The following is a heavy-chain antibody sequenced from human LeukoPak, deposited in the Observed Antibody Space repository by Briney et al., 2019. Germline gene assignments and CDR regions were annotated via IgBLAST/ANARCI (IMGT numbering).Heavy chain of an antibody. V-gene: IGHV1-69*01. J-gene: IGHJ4*02. D-gene: IGHD5-18*01. Sequence: SVKVSCKASGGTFSSYAISWVRQAPGQGLEWTGGIIPIFGTANYAQKFQGRVTITADESTSTAYMELSSLRSEDTAVYYCAGDPSPPSYGSPIFDYWGQGTLVTVSS. CDR3: AGDPSPPSYGSPIFDY. CDR2: IIPIFGTA. CDR1: GGTFSSYA.